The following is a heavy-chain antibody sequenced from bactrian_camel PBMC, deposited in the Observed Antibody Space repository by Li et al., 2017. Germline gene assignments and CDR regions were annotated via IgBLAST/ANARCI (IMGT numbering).Heavy chain of an antibody. Sequence: HVQLVESGGGLVQPGESLRLSCVASGITFSRHDMSWVRQAPGKEAEWVAGITSLPSLFRAASYADSVKGRFTISRDNAKDTLYLQMNSLKSEDTALYYCAAWIMSTMDWYFWGQGTQVTVS. V-gene: IGHV3S6*01. J-gene: IGHJ4*01. CDR3: AAWIMSTMDWYF. CDR2: ITSLPSLFRAA. D-gene: IGHD4*01. CDR1: GITFSRHD.